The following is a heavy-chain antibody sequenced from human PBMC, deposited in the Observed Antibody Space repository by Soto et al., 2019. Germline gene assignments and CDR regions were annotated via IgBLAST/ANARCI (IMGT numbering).Heavy chain of an antibody. V-gene: IGHV3-66*01. CDR1: GFTVSSNY. Sequence: GGSLRLSCAASGFTVSSNYMSWVRQAPGKGLEWVSIIYTSGSTYYADSVKGRFTLSRDNSNNTLYLQMNSLRAEDTALYYCARERLTRYCSGGSCINWGQGTLVTVSS. CDR3: ARERLTRYCSGGSCIN. J-gene: IGHJ4*02. CDR2: IYTSGST. D-gene: IGHD2-15*01.